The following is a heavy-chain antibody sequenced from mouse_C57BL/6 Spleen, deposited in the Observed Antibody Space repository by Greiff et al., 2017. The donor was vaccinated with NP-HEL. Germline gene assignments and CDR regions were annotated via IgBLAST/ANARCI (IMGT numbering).Heavy chain of an antibody. V-gene: IGHV1-26*01. CDR2: INPNNGGT. J-gene: IGHJ4*01. Sequence: VQLQQSGPELVKPGASVKISCKASGYTFTDYYMNWVKQSHGKSLEWIGDINPNNGGTSYNQKFKGKATLTVDKSSSTAYMELRSLTSEDSAVYYCARYEAQATYAMDYWGQGTSVTVSS. D-gene: IGHD3-2*02. CDR1: GYTFTDYY. CDR3: ARYEAQATYAMDY.